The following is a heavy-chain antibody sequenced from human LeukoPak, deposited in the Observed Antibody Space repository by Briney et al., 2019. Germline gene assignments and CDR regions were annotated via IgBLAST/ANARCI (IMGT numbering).Heavy chain of an antibody. J-gene: IGHJ4*02. Sequence: QPGGSLRLSCAASGFTFSIYAMSWVRQAPGKGLEWVSGISGSGGTIDYADSVKGRFTISRDNSKTTLYLQMNSLRAEDTAVYYCAKVSEYTSGWSDYWGQGTMVTVSS. CDR3: AKVSEYTSGWSDY. V-gene: IGHV3-23*01. CDR2: ISGSGGTI. D-gene: IGHD6-19*01. CDR1: GFTFSIYA.